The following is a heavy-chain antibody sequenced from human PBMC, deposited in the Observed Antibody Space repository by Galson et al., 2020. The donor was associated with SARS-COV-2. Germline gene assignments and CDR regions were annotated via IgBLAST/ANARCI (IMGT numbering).Heavy chain of an antibody. Sequence: GGSLRLSCAVSGFTVANTYMDWVRQAPGKGLEWVSLIFDDGRTFYGDSVKGRFTISRDISKNMLHLQMNSLRLEDTAFYYCVKEAPGAQSDDWGQGTLVTVSS. J-gene: IGHJ4*02. D-gene: IGHD7-27*01. CDR1: GFTVANTY. V-gene: IGHV3-66*02. CDR2: IFDDGRT. CDR3: VKEAPGAQSDD.